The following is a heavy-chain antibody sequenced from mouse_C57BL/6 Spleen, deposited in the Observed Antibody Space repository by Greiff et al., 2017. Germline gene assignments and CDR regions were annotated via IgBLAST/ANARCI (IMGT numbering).Heavy chain of an antibody. J-gene: IGHJ2*01. CDR1: GFTFSDYG. CDR2: ISSGSSTI. Sequence: EVMLVESGGGLVKPGGSLKLSCAASGFTFSDYGMHWVRQAPEKGLEWVAYISSGSSTIYYADTVKGRFTISRDNDKNTLFLQMTSLRSEDTAMYYCARSTVVDLYYFDYWGQGTTLTVSS. D-gene: IGHD1-1*01. CDR3: ARSTVVDLYYFDY. V-gene: IGHV5-17*01.